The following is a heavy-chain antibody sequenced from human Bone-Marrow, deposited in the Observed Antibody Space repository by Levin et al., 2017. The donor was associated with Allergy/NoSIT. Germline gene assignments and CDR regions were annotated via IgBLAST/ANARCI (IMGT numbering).Heavy chain of an antibody. CDR1: GYSFSTYW. D-gene: IGHD1-26*01. CDR2: IYPGDADT. Sequence: GESLKISCKGSGYSFSTYWIAWVRQVPGKGMEWMGIIYPGDADTRYSPSFQGQVTISADTSTNTAYLQWSSLTASDTAIYYCARHDSGIFGLAQYYMDVWGKGTTVTVSS. CDR3: ARHDSGIFGLAQYYMDV. V-gene: IGHV5-51*01. J-gene: IGHJ6*03.